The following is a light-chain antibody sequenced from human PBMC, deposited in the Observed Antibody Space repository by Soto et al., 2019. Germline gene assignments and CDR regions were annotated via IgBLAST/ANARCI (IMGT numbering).Light chain of an antibody. J-gene: IGKJ5*01. Sequence: EIVMTQSPATLSVSPGERATLSCRASQSVSSSYLAWYQQKPGQAPRLLIYDASTRATGIPDRFSGGGSGTEFTLTISSLQSEDFVVYYCQQYNSWPPITFGQGTRLENK. CDR3: QQYNSWPPIT. CDR2: DAS. CDR1: QSVSSSY. V-gene: IGKV3-15*01.